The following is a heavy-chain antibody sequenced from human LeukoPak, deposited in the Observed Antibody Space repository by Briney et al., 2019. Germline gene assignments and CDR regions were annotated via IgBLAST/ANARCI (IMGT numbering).Heavy chain of an antibody. CDR3: ARDVLAAAGTYHQH. D-gene: IGHD6-13*01. CDR2: IYYSGST. V-gene: IGHV4-30-4*01. Sequence: SETLSLTCTVSGGSISSGDYYWSWIRQPPGKGLEWIGYIYYSGSTYYNPSLKSRVTISVDTSKNQFSLKLSSVTAADTAVYYCARDVLAAAGTYHQHWGQGTWSPSPQ. J-gene: IGHJ1*01. CDR1: GGSISSGDYY.